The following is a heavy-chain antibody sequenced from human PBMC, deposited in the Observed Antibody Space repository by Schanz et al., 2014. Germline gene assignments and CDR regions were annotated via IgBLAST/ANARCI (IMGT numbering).Heavy chain of an antibody. D-gene: IGHD6-19*01. CDR3: ARGRAVAGTGYFDY. Sequence: EVQLVESGGGLVQPGGSLRLSCAASGLTFSSYAMHWFRKAPGKGLEYVSTINSNGGSTYYANSVKGRFSISRDNSKNTLYLQMGSLRAEDMAVYYCARGRAVAGTGYFDYWGQGTLVTVSS. J-gene: IGHJ4*02. V-gene: IGHV3-64*01. CDR2: INSNGGST. CDR1: GLTFSSYA.